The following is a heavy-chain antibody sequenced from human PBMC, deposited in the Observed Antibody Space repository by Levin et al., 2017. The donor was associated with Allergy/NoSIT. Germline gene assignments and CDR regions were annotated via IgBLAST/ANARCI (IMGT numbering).Heavy chain of an antibody. CDR1: GFIFSSYG. D-gene: IGHD2-15*01. CDR3: AKMGGYCSGASCYG. V-gene: IGHV3-30*18. CDR2: ISYDGSNK. Sequence: GGSLRLSCAASGFIFSSYGMHWVRQTPGKGLEWVAVISYDGSNKYYADSVKGRFTVSRDNSKNTLYMQMNSLRAEDTAVYYCAKMGGYCSGASCYGWGQGTPVTVSS. J-gene: IGHJ4*02.